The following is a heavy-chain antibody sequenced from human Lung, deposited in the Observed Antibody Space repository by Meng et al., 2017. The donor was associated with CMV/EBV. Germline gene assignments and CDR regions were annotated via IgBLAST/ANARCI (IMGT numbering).Heavy chain of an antibody. D-gene: IGHD4-17*01. CDR2: IKSKTDGGTT. V-gene: IGHV3-15*01. CDR3: TTVPYDYGDYVSDY. CDR1: GFTFSNAW. Sequence: GGSLRLXCAASGFTFSNAWMSWVRQAPGKGLEWVGRIKSKTDGGTTDYAAPVKGRFTISRDDSKNTLYLQMNSLKTEDTAVYYCTTVPYDYGDYVSDYWGQGTXVNGAS. J-gene: IGHJ4*02.